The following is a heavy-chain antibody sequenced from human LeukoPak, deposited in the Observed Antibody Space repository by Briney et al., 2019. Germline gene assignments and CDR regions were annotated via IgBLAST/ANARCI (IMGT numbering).Heavy chain of an antibody. V-gene: IGHV3-74*01. D-gene: IGHD3-3*01. CDR2: INTDGSIT. CDR1: GFTFSDYW. CDR3: AREGRDFWSGYRLRFDYYYGMDV. Sequence: GGSLRLSCAASGFTFSDYWIHWVRQAPGKGLVWVSRINTDGSITNYADSVKGRFTISRDNAKNTLYLQMNSLRAEDTAVYYCAREGRDFWSGYRLRFDYYYGMDVWGQGTTVTVSS. J-gene: IGHJ6*01.